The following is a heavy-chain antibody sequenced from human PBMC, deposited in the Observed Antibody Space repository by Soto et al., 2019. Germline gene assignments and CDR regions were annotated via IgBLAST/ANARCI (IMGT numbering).Heavy chain of an antibody. V-gene: IGHV1-18*01. D-gene: IGHD3-10*01. CDR1: GYTFTSAG. Sequence: QIQLVQSGAEVKNPGTSVKVSCKASGYTFTSAGISWVRQAPGQGLEWMGWISPYNGNIKYAQKIQGRVTMTTDTSTSTAYMELRSLTSDDTAVYYCARDLDGSGSYYTDYWGQTTLVTVSA. CDR2: ISPYNGNI. CDR3: ARDLDGSGSYYTDY. J-gene: IGHJ4*02.